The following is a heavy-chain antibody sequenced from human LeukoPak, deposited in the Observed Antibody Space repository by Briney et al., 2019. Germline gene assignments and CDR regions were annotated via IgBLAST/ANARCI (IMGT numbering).Heavy chain of an antibody. CDR3: TRRLDD. CDR1: GFFFNSDW. CDR2: IKHDESEK. Sequence: GGSLRLSCAASGFFFNSDWMDWVRQAPGKGLEWVANIKHDESEKNYLDSVKGRFTISRDNAQNSLYLQMNGLRVEDTAVYYCTRRLDDWGQGTLVTVSS. J-gene: IGHJ4*02. V-gene: IGHV3-7*01. D-gene: IGHD3-16*01.